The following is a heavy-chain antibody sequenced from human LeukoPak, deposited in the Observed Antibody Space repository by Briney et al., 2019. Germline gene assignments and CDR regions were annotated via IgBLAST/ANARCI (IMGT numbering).Heavy chain of an antibody. CDR1: GFTFSNAW. Sequence: GGSLRLSCAASGFTFSNAWMSWVRQAPGKGLEWVGRIKSKTDGGTTDYAAPVKGRFTISRDDSKNTLYLQMNSLKTEDTAVYYCTTDRSEGSITMIVVVRFDYWGHGTLVTVSS. J-gene: IGHJ4*01. V-gene: IGHV3-15*01. CDR3: TTDRSEGSITMIVVVRFDY. D-gene: IGHD3-22*01. CDR2: IKSKTDGGTT.